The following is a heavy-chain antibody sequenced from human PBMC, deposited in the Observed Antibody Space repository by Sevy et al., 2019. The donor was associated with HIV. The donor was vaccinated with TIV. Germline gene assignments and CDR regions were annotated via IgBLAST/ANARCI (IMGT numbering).Heavy chain of an antibody. CDR3: ATHAGIAAAGRVFDY. CDR1: GFTFSDHY. D-gene: IGHD6-13*01. J-gene: IGHJ4*02. V-gene: IGHV3-72*01. CDR2: TRNKADGYTT. Sequence: GGSLRLSCVASGFTFSDHYMEWVRQAPGKGLEWVGRTRNKADGYTTEYAASVKGRFTISRDDSKNSLYVQMNSLKNEDTAVYYCATHAGIAAAGRVFDYWGQGTLVTVSS.